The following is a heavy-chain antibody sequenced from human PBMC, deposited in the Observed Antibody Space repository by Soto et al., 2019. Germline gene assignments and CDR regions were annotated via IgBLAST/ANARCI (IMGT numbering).Heavy chain of an antibody. CDR1: GGSISTYY. D-gene: IGHD3-10*01. Sequence: SETLSLTCTLSGGSISTYYWSWIRQPPGKGLEWIGYIYYSGSTNYNPSLKSRVTISVDTSKNQFSLKLSSVTAADTAVYYCARVISEYYYGSGTYLYYFDSWGQGALVTVSS. J-gene: IGHJ4*02. CDR3: ARVISEYYYGSGTYLYYFDS. CDR2: IYYSGST. V-gene: IGHV4-59*01.